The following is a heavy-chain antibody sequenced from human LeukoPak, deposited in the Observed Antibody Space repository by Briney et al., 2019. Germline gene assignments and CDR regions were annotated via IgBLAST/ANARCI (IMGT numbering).Heavy chain of an antibody. CDR1: GRTFSSYA. CDR3: ASSGLVTIFGVVIRGMDV. CDR2: IIPIFGTA. V-gene: IGHV1-69*13. Sequence: GASVKVSCKASGRTFSSYAISWVRQAPGQGLEWMGGIIPIFGTANYAQKFQGRVTITADESTSTAYMELSSLRSEDTAVYYCASSGLVTIFGVVIRGMDVWGQGTTVTVSS. J-gene: IGHJ6*02. D-gene: IGHD3-3*01.